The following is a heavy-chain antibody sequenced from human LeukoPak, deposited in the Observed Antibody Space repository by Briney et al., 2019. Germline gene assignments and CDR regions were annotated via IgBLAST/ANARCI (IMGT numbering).Heavy chain of an antibody. V-gene: IGHV4-59*01. CDR2: IYYSGST. J-gene: IGHJ5*02. CDR1: GGSISSYY. Sequence: SETLSLTCTVSGGSISSYYWSWIRQPPGKGLEWIGYIYYSGSTNYNPSLKSRVTISVDTSKNQLSLKLSSVTAADTAVYYCAASLWEYCSSTSCSPFDPWGQGTLVTVSS. CDR3: AASLWEYCSSTSCSPFDP. D-gene: IGHD2-2*01.